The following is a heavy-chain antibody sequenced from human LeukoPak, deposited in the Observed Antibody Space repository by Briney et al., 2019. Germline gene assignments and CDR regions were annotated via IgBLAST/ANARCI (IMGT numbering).Heavy chain of an antibody. CDR1: GGSISSYY. CDR3: ARSHYYGSGSYYFSYYGMDV. V-gene: IGHV4-34*01. J-gene: IGHJ6*02. D-gene: IGHD3-10*01. CDR2: INHSGST. Sequence: KPSETLSLTCTVSGGSISSYYWSWIRQPPGKGLEWIGEINHSGSTNYNPSLKSRVTISVDTSKNQFSLKLSSVTAADTAVYYCARSHYYGSGSYYFSYYGMDVWGQGTTVTDSS.